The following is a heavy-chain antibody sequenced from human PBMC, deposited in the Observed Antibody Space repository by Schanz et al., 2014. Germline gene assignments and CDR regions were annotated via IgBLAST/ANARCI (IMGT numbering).Heavy chain of an antibody. D-gene: IGHD3-10*01. Sequence: QVQLQESGPGLVKPSQTLSLACAVSGGSISSGDSLWSWIRQPPGRGLEWLGNIYHTGSAYYNPSLESRVSMSVDTSKKQLSLKLRSVSAADTAVYYCARVVLGGDAFDIWGQGTMVTVSS. J-gene: IGHJ3*02. V-gene: IGHV4-30-4*07. CDR2: IYHTGSA. CDR1: GGSISSGDSL. CDR3: ARVVLGGDAFDI.